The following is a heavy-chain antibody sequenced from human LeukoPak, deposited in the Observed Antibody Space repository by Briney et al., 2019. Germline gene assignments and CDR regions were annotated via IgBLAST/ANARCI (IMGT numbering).Heavy chain of an antibody. V-gene: IGHV3-66*01. CDR2: IYSGGNT. CDR1: GFTVSINS. CDR3: ARVRYSSRTGGYYYYMDV. J-gene: IGHJ6*03. Sequence: GGSLRLSCTVSGFTVSINSMSWVRQAPGKGLEWVSFIYSGGNTHYSDSVKGRFTISRDNSKNTLYLQMNSLRAEDTAVYYCARVRYSSRTGGYYYYMDVWGKGTTVTVSS. D-gene: IGHD6-13*01.